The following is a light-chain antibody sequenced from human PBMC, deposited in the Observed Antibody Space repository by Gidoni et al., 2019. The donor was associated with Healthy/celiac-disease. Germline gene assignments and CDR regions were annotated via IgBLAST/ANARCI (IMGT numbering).Light chain of an antibody. V-gene: IGKV4-1*01. CDR2: WAS. CDR1: QSVLYSSNNKNY. J-gene: IGKJ2*01. Sequence: DIVMTQSPDSLAVSLGERATINCKSSQSVLYSSNNKNYLAWYQQKPGQPPKLLIYWASTRESGVPDRFSGSGSGTDFTLTISSLQAEDVAVYSCQQYYRTPHTFGQGTKLEIK. CDR3: QQYYRTPHT.